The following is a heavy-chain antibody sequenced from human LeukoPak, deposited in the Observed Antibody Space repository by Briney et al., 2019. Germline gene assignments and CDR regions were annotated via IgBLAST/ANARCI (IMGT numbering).Heavy chain of an antibody. CDR1: GFTFSGSA. J-gene: IGHJ4*02. V-gene: IGHV3-73*01. Sequence: GSLRLSCAASGFTFSGSAMHWVRQASGKGLEWVGRIRSKANSYATAYAASVKGRVAISSDDSKTTLYLQMNSLRAEDTAVYYCAKDMDVGDYGSGDYFDYCGQGTLVTVSS. CDR3: AKDMDVGDYGSGDYFDY. CDR2: IRSKANSYAT. D-gene: IGHD3-10*01.